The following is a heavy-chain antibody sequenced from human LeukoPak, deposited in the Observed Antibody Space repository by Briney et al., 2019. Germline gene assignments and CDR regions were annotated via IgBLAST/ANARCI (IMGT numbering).Heavy chain of an antibody. J-gene: IGHJ3*02. Sequence: PGGSLRLSCAASGFTFSDNAMHWVRQAPGKELEYVSAISSNGGSIHYANSVKGRFTISRGNAKNSVYLQMNSLRAEDTAVYYCARDIKGQYQDAFDIWGQGTMVTVSS. V-gene: IGHV3-64*01. CDR3: ARDIKGQYQDAFDI. D-gene: IGHD2-2*01. CDR2: ISSNGGSI. CDR1: GFTFSDNA.